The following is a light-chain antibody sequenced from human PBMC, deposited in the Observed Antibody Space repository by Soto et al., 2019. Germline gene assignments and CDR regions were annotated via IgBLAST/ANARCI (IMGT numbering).Light chain of an antibody. Sequence: EIVLTQSPGTLSLSPGERATLSCRASQTVIRSYLAWYQQKPGQAPRLLIYGASSRATGIPGRFSGSGSGTDFTLTISRLEPEDFAVYYCQQYGSSSITFGQGTDWR. CDR2: GAS. CDR3: QQYGSSSIT. J-gene: IGKJ5*01. CDR1: QTVIRSY. V-gene: IGKV3-20*01.